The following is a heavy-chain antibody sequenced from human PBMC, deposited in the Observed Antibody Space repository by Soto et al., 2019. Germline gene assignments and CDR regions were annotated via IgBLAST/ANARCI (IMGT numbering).Heavy chain of an antibody. J-gene: IGHJ4*02. Sequence: KPSETLSLTCTISGASIITDNYFWVWIRQSPRRGLELIGSISYSGRTYDNPSLQSRVTISIDASKNQFSLKLTSVTTADTAVYYCARRRASDYGGNHHPYYFDRWGQGALVTVSS. CDR1: GASIITDNYF. V-gene: IGHV4-39*01. D-gene: IGHD4-17*01. CDR2: ISYSGRT. CDR3: ARRRASDYGGNHHPYYFDR.